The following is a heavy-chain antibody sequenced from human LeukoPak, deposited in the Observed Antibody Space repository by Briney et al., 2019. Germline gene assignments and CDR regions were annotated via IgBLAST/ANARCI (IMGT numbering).Heavy chain of an antibody. Sequence: GGSLRLSCTASGFSVSNSYMSWVRQAPGKGPEWVSIIYSDQSTYYPESVKGRFTISRDDSQNMVLLQMDNLRAEDTAVYYCVSFYETYWGRGTLVTVSS. CDR1: GFSVSNSY. CDR2: IYSDQST. D-gene: IGHD2/OR15-2a*01. V-gene: IGHV3-66*01. J-gene: IGHJ4*02. CDR3: VSFYETY.